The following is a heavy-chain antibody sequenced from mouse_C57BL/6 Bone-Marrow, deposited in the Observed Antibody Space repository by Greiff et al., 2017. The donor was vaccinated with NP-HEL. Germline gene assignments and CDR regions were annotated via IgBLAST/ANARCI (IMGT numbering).Heavy chain of an antibody. V-gene: IGHV14-4*01. CDR1: GFNIKDDY. Sequence: VQLQQSGAELVRPGASVKLSCTASGFNIKDDYMHWVKQRPEQGLEWIGWIDPENGATESASKFQGKATITADTSSNTAYLQLSSLTSEDTAVYYCTTRGYPWFAYWGQGTLVTVSA. CDR2: IDPENGAT. D-gene: IGHD2-2*01. CDR3: TTRGYPWFAY. J-gene: IGHJ3*01.